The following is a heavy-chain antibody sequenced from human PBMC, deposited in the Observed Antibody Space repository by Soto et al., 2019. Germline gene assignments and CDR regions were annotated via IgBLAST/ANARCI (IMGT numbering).Heavy chain of an antibody. CDR1: GYTFTGYY. CDR2: INPNSGGT. D-gene: IGHD3-9*01. J-gene: IGHJ6*02. Sequence: GPSVKVSCKASGYTFTGYYMHWVRQAPGQGLEWMGWINPNSGGTNYAQKFQGRVTMTRDTSISTAYMELSRLRSDDTAVYYCARGDYDILTGYFYYYGMDVWGQGTTVTVSS. V-gene: IGHV1-2*02. CDR3: ARGDYDILTGYFYYYGMDV.